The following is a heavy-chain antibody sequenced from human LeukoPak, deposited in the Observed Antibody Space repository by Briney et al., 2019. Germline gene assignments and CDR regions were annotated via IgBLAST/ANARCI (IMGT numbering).Heavy chain of an antibody. V-gene: IGHV3-30-3*02. CDR1: GFTFSSYA. J-gene: IGHJ3*02. D-gene: IGHD3-3*01. CDR3: AWGYDAFDI. Sequence: GGSLRLSCAASGFTFSSYAMHWVRQAPGKGLEWVAVISYDGSNKYYADSVKGRFTNSRDNSKNTLYLQMNSLRAEDTAVYYCAWGYDAFDIWGQGTMVTVSS. CDR2: ISYDGSNK.